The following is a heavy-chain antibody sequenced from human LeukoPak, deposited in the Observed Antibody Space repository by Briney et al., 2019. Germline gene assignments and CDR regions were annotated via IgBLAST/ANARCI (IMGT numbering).Heavy chain of an antibody. D-gene: IGHD3-22*01. CDR1: GYTFTSYY. V-gene: IGHV1-46*01. Sequence: ASVKVSCKASGYTFTSYYMHWVRQAPGQGLEWMGIINPSGGSTSYAQKFQGRVTMTRDTSTSTVYMELSSLRSEDTAVYYCAKGDDSSGYYYVYFDYWGQGTLVTVSS. CDR3: AKGDDSSGYYYVYFDY. CDR2: INPSGGST. J-gene: IGHJ4*02.